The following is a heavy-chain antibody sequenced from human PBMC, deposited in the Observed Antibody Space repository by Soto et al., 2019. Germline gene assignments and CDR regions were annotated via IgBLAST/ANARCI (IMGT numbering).Heavy chain of an antibody. J-gene: IGHJ4*02. CDR3: VRAGTGYQPDH. CDR2: IRNKANSYTA. V-gene: IGHV3-72*01. Sequence: GSLRLSCAASGFTFSDHYMDWVRQASGKGLEWVGRIRNKANSYTAEYAASVKGRFTISRDDSKNSLYLQMNSLKIEDTALYYCVRAGTGYQPDHWGQGILVTVSS. D-gene: IGHD3-9*01. CDR1: GFTFSDHY.